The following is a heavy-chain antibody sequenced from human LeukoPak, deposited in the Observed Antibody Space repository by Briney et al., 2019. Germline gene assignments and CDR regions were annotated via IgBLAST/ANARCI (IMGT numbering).Heavy chain of an antibody. CDR1: GYTFTDYW. J-gene: IGHJ4*02. Sequence: ASVKVSCKASGYTFTDYWIHWVRQAPGQGLDWMGRINPNSGGTNYAQKFQGRVTMTRDTSISTAYMELSRLTSDDTAVFYCVPDCSSTACLFGYCGQGTLVTVSS. CDR2: INPNSGGT. D-gene: IGHD2-2*01. CDR3: VPDCSSTACLFGY. V-gene: IGHV1-2*06.